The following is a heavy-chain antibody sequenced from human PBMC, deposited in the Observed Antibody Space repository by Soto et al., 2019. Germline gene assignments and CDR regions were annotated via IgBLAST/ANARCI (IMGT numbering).Heavy chain of an antibody. CDR1: GGTFSSYA. CDR2: IIPIFGTA. J-gene: IGHJ6*02. Sequence: ASVKVSCKASGGTFSSYAISWVRQAPGQGLEWMGGIIPIFGTANYAQKFQGRVTITADESTSTAYMELSSLRSEDTAVYYCARVPDGYNYYYYYGMDVWSQGTTVTVSS. CDR3: ARVPDGYNYYYYYGMDV. V-gene: IGHV1-69*13. D-gene: IGHD5-12*01.